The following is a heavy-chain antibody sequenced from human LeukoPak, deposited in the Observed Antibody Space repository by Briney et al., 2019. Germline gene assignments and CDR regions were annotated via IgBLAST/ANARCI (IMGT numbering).Heavy chain of an antibody. CDR1: GGSISTYD. Sequence: TSETLSLTCTVSGGSISTYDWNWIRQPPGKGLEWIGYIYHSGSTNYNPSLQSRVTISVDTSKNQFSLNLNSVTAADTAVYYCARGGAARLHFQNWGQGTLVTVSS. CDR3: ARGGAARLHFQN. V-gene: IGHV4-59*01. D-gene: IGHD6-6*01. J-gene: IGHJ1*01. CDR2: IYHSGST.